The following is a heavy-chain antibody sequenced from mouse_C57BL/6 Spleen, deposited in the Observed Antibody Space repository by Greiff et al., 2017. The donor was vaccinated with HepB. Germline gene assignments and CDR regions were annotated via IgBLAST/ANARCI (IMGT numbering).Heavy chain of an antibody. J-gene: IGHJ3*01. Sequence: EVKLMESGGGLVQPGESLKLSCESNEYEFTSHDMSWVRKTPEKRLELVAAINSDGGSTYYPDTLEGRIIITRDNTKKTQYMQMSSLRSEDTALYYCARRRDYGGFAYWGQGTLVTVSA. CDR2: INSDGGST. V-gene: IGHV5-2*01. CDR1: EYEFTSHD. D-gene: IGHD2-4*01. CDR3: ARRRDYGGFAY.